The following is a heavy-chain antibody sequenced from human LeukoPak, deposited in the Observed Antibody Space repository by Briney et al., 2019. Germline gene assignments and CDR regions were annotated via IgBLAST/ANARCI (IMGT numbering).Heavy chain of an antibody. J-gene: IGHJ4*02. CDR1: GFTFSSYW. D-gene: IGHD3-3*01. V-gene: IGHV3-74*01. Sequence: GGSLRLSCAASGFTFSSYWMHWVRQAPGKGLVWVSRISPDGSTTGHADSVKGRFTTSRDNAKNTLFLQMNSMRAEDTAVYYCTRDFDFSSAIWGQGTLVTVSS. CDR2: ISPDGSTT. CDR3: TRDFDFSSAI.